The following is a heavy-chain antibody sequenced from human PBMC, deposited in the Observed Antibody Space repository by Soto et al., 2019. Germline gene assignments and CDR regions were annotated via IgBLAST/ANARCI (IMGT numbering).Heavy chain of an antibody. D-gene: IGHD6-13*01. J-gene: IGHJ4*02. V-gene: IGHV4-34*01. Sequence: SETLSLTCAVYGGSFSGYYWSWIRQPPGKGLEWIGEINHSGSTNYNPSLKSRVTISVDTSKNQFSLKLSSVTAADTAVYYCARSRTGAAGVDYWGQGTLVTVSS. CDR2: INHSGST. CDR1: GGSFSGYY. CDR3: ARSRTGAAGVDY.